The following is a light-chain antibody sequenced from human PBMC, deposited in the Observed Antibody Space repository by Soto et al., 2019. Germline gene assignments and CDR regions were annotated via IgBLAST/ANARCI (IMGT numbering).Light chain of an antibody. Sequence: EIVMTQSPATQSASLGERATLSGTASQSVSSKLAWYQQKPGQAPRLLIYGASTRATGIPARFSGSGSGTEFTLTISSLQSEDFAVYYCQQHKNWPTWTFGQGTKVDIK. CDR1: QSVSSK. CDR3: QQHKNWPTWT. V-gene: IGKV3-15*01. J-gene: IGKJ1*01. CDR2: GAS.